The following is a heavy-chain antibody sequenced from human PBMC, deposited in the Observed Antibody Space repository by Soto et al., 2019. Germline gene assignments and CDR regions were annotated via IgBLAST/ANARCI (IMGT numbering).Heavy chain of an antibody. CDR3: ASEGDYGGNPIEDY. CDR2: IIPIFGTA. CDR1: GGTFSSYA. D-gene: IGHD4-17*01. V-gene: IGHV1-69*06. J-gene: IGHJ4*02. Sequence: QVQLVQSGAEVKKPGSSVKVSCKASGGTFSSYAISWVRQAPGQGLEWMGGIIPIFGTANYAQKFQGRVTITADKSTSTAFMELSSLRSEDTAVYYCASEGDYGGNPIEDYWGQGTLVTVSS.